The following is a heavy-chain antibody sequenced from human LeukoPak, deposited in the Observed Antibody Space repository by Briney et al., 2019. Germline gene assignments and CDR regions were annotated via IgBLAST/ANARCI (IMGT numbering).Heavy chain of an antibody. CDR1: GFTVSSNY. V-gene: IGHV3-53*01. CDR3: ARPASTRADAFDI. J-gene: IGHJ3*02. Sequence: PGGSLRLSCAASGFTVSSNYMCWVRQAPGKGLEWVSVIYSGGSTYYADSVKGRFTISRDNSKNTLYLQMNSLRAEDTAVYYCARPASTRADAFDIWGQGTMVTVSS. CDR2: IYSGGST. D-gene: IGHD6-13*01.